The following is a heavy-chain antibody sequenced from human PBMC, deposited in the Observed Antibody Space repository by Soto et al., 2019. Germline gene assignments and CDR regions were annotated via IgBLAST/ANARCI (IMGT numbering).Heavy chain of an antibody. D-gene: IGHD4-17*01. CDR2: ISGSGSDT. V-gene: IGHV3-23*01. CDR3: AHPRGYGGFDAYDI. J-gene: IGHJ3*02. CDR1: GFTFSTYA. Sequence: PGGSLRLSCAASGFTFSTYAMSWVRQAPGKGLEWVSAISGSGSDTYHADSVKGRFTISSDNSIKTLYLQMNNLRTEDTAVYYCAHPRGYGGFDAYDIGGQGAMVTVSS.